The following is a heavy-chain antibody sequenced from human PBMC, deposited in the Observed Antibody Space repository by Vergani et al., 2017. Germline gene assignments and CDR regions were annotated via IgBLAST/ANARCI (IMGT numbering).Heavy chain of an antibody. J-gene: IGHJ2*01. CDR3: ARGTFDDFWSGADNYWYFDL. V-gene: IGHV4-4*07. CDR2: IYTSGST. Sequence: QVQLQESGPGLVKPSETLSLTCTVSGGSISSYYWSWIRQPAGKGLEWIGRIYTSGSTNYNPSLKSRVTMSVDTSKNQFSLKLSSVTAADTAVYYCARGTFDDFWSGADNYWYFDLWGRGTLVTVSS. CDR1: GGSISSYY. D-gene: IGHD3-3*01.